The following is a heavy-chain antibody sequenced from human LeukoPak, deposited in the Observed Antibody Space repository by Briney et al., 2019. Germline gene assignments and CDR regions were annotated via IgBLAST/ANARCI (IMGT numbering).Heavy chain of an antibody. D-gene: IGHD6-13*01. V-gene: IGHV3-30*02. CDR2: IRYDGSNK. CDR3: ARDGQDSSSLYGYYYYMDV. CDR1: GFTFSSYE. Sequence: GGSLRLSCAASGFTFSSYEMNWVRQAPGKGLECVAFIRYDGSNKYYADSVKGRFTISRDNSKNSLYLQMNSLRAEDTAVYYCARDGQDSSSLYGYYYYMDVWGKGTTVTVSS. J-gene: IGHJ6*03.